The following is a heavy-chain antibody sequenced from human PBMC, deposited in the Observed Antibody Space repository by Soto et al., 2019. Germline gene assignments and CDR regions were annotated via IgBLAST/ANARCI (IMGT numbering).Heavy chain of an antibody. Sequence: EVQLVESGGGLVQPGGSLRLFCAASGFTFDYAWMSWVRQAPGRGLEGVGRISSKTDGWTADYTAPVKGRFTVSGDDSRRMFYLQMNSLKTEDTGVYSFTTDLAGYCSRTSCYEHRDNWFDPWGQGTLVTVS. J-gene: IGHJ5*02. CDR1: GFTFDYAW. V-gene: IGHV3-15*01. CDR3: TTDLAGYCSRTSCYEHRDNWFDP. CDR2: ISSKTDGWTA. D-gene: IGHD2-2*01.